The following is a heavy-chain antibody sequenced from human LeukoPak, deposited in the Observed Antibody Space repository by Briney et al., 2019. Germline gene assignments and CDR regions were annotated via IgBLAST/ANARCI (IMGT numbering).Heavy chain of an antibody. V-gene: IGHV3-15*01. Sequence: GGSLRLSCAASGFTFSNAWMSWVRQAPGKGLEWVGRIKSKTDGGTTDYAAPVKGRFTISRDDSKNTLYLQMNSLKTEDTAVYYCTTGGYYDSSGYRDDWGQGTLVTVSS. D-gene: IGHD3-22*01. CDR1: GFTFSNAW. CDR2: IKSKTDGGTT. CDR3: TTGGYYDSSGYRDD. J-gene: IGHJ4*02.